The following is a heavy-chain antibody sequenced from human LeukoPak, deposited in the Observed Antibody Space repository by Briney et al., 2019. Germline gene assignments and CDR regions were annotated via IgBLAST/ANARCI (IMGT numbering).Heavy chain of an antibody. CDR1: GYTFIGYH. Sequence: ASVKVSCTASGYTFIGYHLYWVRLAPGQGLEWMGWINPKSGDTNYSEKFKGRVTMTTDTSINTAYMELSSLTTDDTAVYYCARGINIFGIRYYFYYMDVWAKGTTVLVSS. V-gene: IGHV1-2*02. CDR2: INPKSGDT. D-gene: IGHD3-3*02. J-gene: IGHJ6*03. CDR3: ARGINIFGIRYYFYYMDV.